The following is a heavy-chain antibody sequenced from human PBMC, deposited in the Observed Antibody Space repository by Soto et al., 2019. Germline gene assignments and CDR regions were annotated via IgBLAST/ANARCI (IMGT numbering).Heavy chain of an antibody. J-gene: IGHJ6*02. CDR1: GFTFDDYT. V-gene: IGHV3-43*01. CDR3: AKESAVAGIRYYYYGMDV. D-gene: IGHD6-19*01. CDR2: ISWDGGST. Sequence: LRLSFAASGFTFDDYTMHWVRQAPGKGLEWVSLISWDGGSTYYADSVKGRFTISRDNSENSLYLQMNSLRTEDTALYYCAKESAVAGIRYYYYGMDVWGQGTTVTVSS.